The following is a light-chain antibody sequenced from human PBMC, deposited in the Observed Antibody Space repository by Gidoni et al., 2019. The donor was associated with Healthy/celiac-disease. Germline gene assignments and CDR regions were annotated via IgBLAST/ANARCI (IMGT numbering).Light chain of an antibody. CDR3: QQRSNWPPLT. V-gene: IGKV3-11*01. Sequence: EIVLTQSPATLALSPGERATLSCRASQSVSSYLAWYQQKPGQAPRLLIYYASNRATGIPARFRGSGSGTDFTLTISSLEPEDLAVYYCQQRSNWPPLTFGGGTKVEIK. CDR2: YAS. CDR1: QSVSSY. J-gene: IGKJ4*01.